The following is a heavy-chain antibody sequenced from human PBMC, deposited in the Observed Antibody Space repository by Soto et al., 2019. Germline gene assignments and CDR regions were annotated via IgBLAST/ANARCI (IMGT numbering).Heavy chain of an antibody. V-gene: IGHV4-30-4*01. D-gene: IGHD2-15*01. Sequence: SETLSLTCTVSGGSISSGDYYWSWIRQPPGKGLEWIGYIYYSGSTYYNPSLKSRVTISVDTSKNQFSLKLSSVTAADTAVYYCASAHHCSGGSCYDHNWFDPWGQGTLVTVSS. CDR1: GGSISSGDYY. CDR2: IYYSGST. CDR3: ASAHHCSGGSCYDHNWFDP. J-gene: IGHJ5*02.